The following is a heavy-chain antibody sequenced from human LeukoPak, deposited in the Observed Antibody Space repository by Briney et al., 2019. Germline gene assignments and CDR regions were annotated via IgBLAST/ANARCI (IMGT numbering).Heavy chain of an antibody. CDR2: IYYSGST. V-gene: IGHV4-59*01. Sequence: PSETLSLTCTVSGGSISSYYWSWIRQPPGKGLEWIGYIYYSGSTNYNPSLKSRVTISVDTSKNQFSLKLSSVTAADTAVYYCARGAPPYYVWGSYRYYYGMDVWGQGTRSPSP. CDR1: GGSISSYY. CDR3: ARGAPPYYVWGSYRYYYGMDV. D-gene: IGHD3-16*02. J-gene: IGHJ6*02.